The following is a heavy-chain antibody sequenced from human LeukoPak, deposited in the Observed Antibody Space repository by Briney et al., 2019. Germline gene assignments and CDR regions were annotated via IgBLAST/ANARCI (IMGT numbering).Heavy chain of an antibody. Sequence: GRSLRLSCAASGFTFSSYAMHWVRQAPGKGLEWVAVISYDGSNKYYADSVKGRFTISRDNSKNTLYLQMNSLRAEDTAVYYCARARVGATRDAFDIWGQGTMVTVSS. J-gene: IGHJ3*02. CDR3: ARARVGATRDAFDI. V-gene: IGHV3-30*04. CDR1: GFTFSSYA. CDR2: ISYDGSNK. D-gene: IGHD1-26*01.